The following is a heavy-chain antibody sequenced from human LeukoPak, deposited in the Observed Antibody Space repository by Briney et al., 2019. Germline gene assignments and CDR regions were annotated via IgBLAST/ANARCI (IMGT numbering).Heavy chain of an antibody. J-gene: IGHJ4*02. D-gene: IGHD4-17*01. CDR3: ARDEDYGIFVNVDY. CDR2: ISTYNGNT. Sequence: ASVKVSCKASGYTFTIYGISWVRQAPGQGLEWMGWISTYNGNTKYAEKFQGRVTMTTDTPTSTAYMELRSLRSDDTAVYYCARDEDYGIFVNVDYWGQGTLVTVSS. CDR1: GYTFTIYG. V-gene: IGHV1-18*01.